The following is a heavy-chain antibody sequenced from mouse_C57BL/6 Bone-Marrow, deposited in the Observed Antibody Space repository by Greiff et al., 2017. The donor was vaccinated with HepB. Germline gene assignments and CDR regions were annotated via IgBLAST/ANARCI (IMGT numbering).Heavy chain of an antibody. CDR3: ATPTWAWFAF. D-gene: IGHD4-1*01. Sequence: EVQLQQSGAELVRPGASVKLSCTASGFNIKDDYMHWVKQRPEQGLEWIGWIDPENGDTEYASKFQGKATITADTSSNTAYLQLSSLTSADTAVYYCATPTWAWFAFWGQGTLVTVSA. CDR2: IDPENGDT. CDR1: GFNIKDDY. V-gene: IGHV14-4*01. J-gene: IGHJ3*01.